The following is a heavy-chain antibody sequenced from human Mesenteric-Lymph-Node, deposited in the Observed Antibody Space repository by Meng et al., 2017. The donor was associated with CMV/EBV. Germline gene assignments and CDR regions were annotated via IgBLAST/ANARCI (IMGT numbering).Heavy chain of an antibody. Sequence: SGYPFTSYAKHWVRQAPGQRLEWMGWINPDNGNTKYSQKFQARVTITRDTSASTAYMELSSLRSEDTAVYYCARGRLLWFGESYFDYWGQGALVTVSS. J-gene: IGHJ4*02. CDR3: ARGRLLWFGESYFDY. CDR1: GYPFTSYA. CDR2: INPDNGNT. D-gene: IGHD3-10*01. V-gene: IGHV1-3*01.